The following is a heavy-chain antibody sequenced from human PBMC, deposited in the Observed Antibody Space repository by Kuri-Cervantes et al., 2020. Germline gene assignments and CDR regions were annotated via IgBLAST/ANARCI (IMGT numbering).Heavy chain of an antibody. J-gene: IGHJ4*02. Sequence: ESLKISCTVSGGSISSYYWSWIRQPPGKGLEWIGYIYYSGSTNYNPSLKSRVTISVDTSKNQFSLKLSSVTAADTAVYYCARGTHGATALDYWGQGTLVTVSS. CDR3: ARGTHGATALDY. CDR2: IYYSGST. V-gene: IGHV4-59*01. D-gene: IGHD1-26*01. CDR1: GGSISSYY.